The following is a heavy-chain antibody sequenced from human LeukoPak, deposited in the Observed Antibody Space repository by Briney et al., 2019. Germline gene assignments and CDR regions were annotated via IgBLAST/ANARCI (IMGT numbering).Heavy chain of an antibody. J-gene: IGHJ5*02. V-gene: IGHV4-4*07. CDR1: GDSISSYY. D-gene: IGHD6-19*01. CDR3: ARRSSGFNWFDP. Sequence: SETLSLTCTVSGDSISSYYWSWIRQPAGKGLEWIGRIYTSGSTNYNPSLKSRVTISVDTSKNQFSLKLSSVTAADTAVYYCARRSSGFNWFDPWGQGTLVTVSS. CDR2: IYTSGST.